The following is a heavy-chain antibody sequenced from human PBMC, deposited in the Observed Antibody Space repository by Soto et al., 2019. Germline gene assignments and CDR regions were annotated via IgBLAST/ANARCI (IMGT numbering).Heavy chain of an antibody. CDR2: ISAYNGNT. CDR3: ARGAPPNGSGSYCFVY. D-gene: IGHD3-10*01. CDR1: GYTFTSYG. V-gene: IGHV1-18*01. J-gene: IGHJ4*02. Sequence: GASVKVSCKASGYTFTSYGITWVRQAPGQGLEWMGWISAYNGNTNYAQKLQGRVTMTTDTSTSTAYMELRSLRSDDTAVYYCARGAPPNGSGSYCFVYWGQGTLVTVPS.